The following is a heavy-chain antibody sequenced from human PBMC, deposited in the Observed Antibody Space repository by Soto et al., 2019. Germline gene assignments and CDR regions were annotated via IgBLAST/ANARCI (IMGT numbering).Heavy chain of an antibody. V-gene: IGHV4-61*01. Sequence: PSETLSLTCTVSGGSISSGNYYWSWIRQPPGKGLEWIGYIYYSGSTNYNPSLKSRVTISADTSKNQFSLKLSSVTAADTAVYYCARTVVTADKTFDYWGQGTLVTVSS. CDR3: ARTVVTADKTFDY. CDR1: GGSISSGNYY. CDR2: IYYSGST. D-gene: IGHD2-21*02. J-gene: IGHJ4*02.